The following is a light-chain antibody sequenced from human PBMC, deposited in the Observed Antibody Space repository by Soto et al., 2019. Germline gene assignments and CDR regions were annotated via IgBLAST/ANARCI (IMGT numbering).Light chain of an antibody. J-gene: IGLJ2*01. V-gene: IGLV2-14*01. Sequence: QSALTQPASVSGSPGQSITISCTGPSSDVGGYHYVSWYQQHPGKAPKLMIYEVSHRPSGVSNRFSGSKSGNTASLTISGLQAEDGADYYCSAYTRNSTLVFGGGTKLTVL. CDR3: SAYTRNSTLV. CDR2: EVS. CDR1: SSDVGGYHY.